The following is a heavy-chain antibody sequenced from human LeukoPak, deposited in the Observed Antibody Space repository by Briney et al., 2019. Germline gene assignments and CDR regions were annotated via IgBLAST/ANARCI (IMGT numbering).Heavy chain of an antibody. Sequence: GGPLNLPFPASGLTFSTYAWSWFRKPQGKGLKWFQPISGSGGSTYYADSVKGRFTISRDNSKNTLYLQMNSLRAEDTAVYYCAKDLTGSSSPYYFDYWGQGTLVTVSS. CDR2: ISGSGGST. V-gene: IGHV3-23*01. CDR1: GLTFSTYA. D-gene: IGHD6-13*01. J-gene: IGHJ4*02. CDR3: AKDLTGSSSPYYFDY.